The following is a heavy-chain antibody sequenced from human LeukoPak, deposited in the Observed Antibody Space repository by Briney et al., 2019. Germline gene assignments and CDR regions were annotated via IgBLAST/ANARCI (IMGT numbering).Heavy chain of an antibody. CDR1: GGSISSYY. D-gene: IGHD1/OR15-1a*01. J-gene: IGHJ6*02. Sequence: SETLSLTCTVSGGSISSYYWSWIRQPPGKGRQWIGYIYYSGSTNYNPSLKSRVTISVDTSKNQFSLKLSSVTAADTAVYYCARVLASKNTGDVWGQGTTVTVSS. CDR2: IYYSGST. V-gene: IGHV4-59*01. CDR3: ARVLASKNTGDV.